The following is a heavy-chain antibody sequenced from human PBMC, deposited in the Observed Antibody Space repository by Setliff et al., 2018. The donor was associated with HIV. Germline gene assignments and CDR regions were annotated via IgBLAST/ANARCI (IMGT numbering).Heavy chain of an antibody. CDR2: ISHSGNT. Sequence: PSETLSLTCTVSGASISRRGYYWTWLRQHPGGGLEWIGYISHSGNTYYSPSLTSRISMSLHTSENQFALRLNFVTAADTALYYCARQPRGFSYSYFDYWGQGALVIVSS. CDR1: GASISRRGYY. J-gene: IGHJ4*02. D-gene: IGHD5-18*01. V-gene: IGHV4-31*03. CDR3: ARQPRGFSYSYFDY.